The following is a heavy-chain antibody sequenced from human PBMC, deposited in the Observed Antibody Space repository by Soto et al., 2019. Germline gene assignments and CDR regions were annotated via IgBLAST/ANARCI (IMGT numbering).Heavy chain of an antibody. CDR3: ARDPSGVLRYFDWLEIYGMDV. Sequence: GGSLRLSCAASGFTFSSYGMHWVRQAPGKGLEWVAVIWYDGSNKYYADSVKGRFTISRDNSKNTLYLQMNSLRAEDTAVYYCARDPSGVLRYFDWLEIYGMDVWGQGTTVTVSS. CDR2: IWYDGSNK. D-gene: IGHD3-9*01. CDR1: GFTFSSYG. J-gene: IGHJ6*02. V-gene: IGHV3-33*01.